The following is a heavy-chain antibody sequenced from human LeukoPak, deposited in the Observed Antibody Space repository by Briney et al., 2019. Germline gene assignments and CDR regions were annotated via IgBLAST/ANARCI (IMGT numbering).Heavy chain of an antibody. Sequence: GGSLRLSCAASGFTFSSDAMHWVRQAPGKGLEWVAFIRYDGSNKYYADPVKGRFPISRDNSKNTMYLQMNSLRAEDTYVYYCAKDCAGCMMTFDNRGPGTLVTVSS. CDR2: IRYDGSNK. CDR1: GFTFSSDA. D-gene: IGHD2-8*01. J-gene: IGHJ4*01. CDR3: AKDCAGCMMTFDN. V-gene: IGHV3-30*02.